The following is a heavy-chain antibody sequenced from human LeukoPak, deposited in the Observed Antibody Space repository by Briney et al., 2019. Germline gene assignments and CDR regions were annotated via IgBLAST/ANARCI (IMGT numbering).Heavy chain of an antibody. V-gene: IGHV3-74*01. CDR3: ARGEYCSGGSCYSAAFDI. CDR2: IYSDGSST. D-gene: IGHD2-15*01. J-gene: IGHJ3*02. Sequence: GGSLRLSCAASGFTFSSYWMQWVRQAPGKGLVWVSRIYSDGSSTNYADSVKGRFTTSRDNAKNTLYLQMNSLRAEDTAVYYCARGEYCSGGSCYSAAFDICGQGTMVTVSS. CDR1: GFTFSSYW.